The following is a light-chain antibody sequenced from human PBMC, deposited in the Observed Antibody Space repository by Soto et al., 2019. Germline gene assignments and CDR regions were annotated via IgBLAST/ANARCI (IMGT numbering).Light chain of an antibody. Sequence: QSVLPQPPSVSGAPGPRVTISCTGSSSNIGAGYDVHWYQHLPGTAPKLLIYDNINRPLGVPDRFSGSKSGTSASLAITGLQANYEADYFCQSYGTTLSAWIFGRGTKLTV. CDR3: QSYGTTLSAWI. CDR1: SSNIGAGYD. J-gene: IGLJ2*01. CDR2: DNI. V-gene: IGLV1-40*01.